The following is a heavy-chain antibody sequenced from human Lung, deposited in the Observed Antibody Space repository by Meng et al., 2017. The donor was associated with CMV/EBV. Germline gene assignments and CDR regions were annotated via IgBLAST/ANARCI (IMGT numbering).Heavy chain of an antibody. J-gene: IGHJ3*01. CDR1: GYTFITYY. CDR2: INPDGGTT. V-gene: IGHV1-46*01. Sequence: ASXXVSCKASGYTFITYYIHWVRQAPGQGLEWMGRINPDGGTTTYSQKFQGGVTLTSDTSTNTVYMELSRLRYEDTAVYYCARDLVGYDAFDVWGQGAMVTVSS. D-gene: IGHD3-22*01. CDR3: ARDLVGYDAFDV.